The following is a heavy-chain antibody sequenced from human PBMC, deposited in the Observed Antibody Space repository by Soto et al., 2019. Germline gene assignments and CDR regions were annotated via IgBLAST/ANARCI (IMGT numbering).Heavy chain of an antibody. D-gene: IGHD3-22*01. Sequence: ASVKVSCKASGYTFTCYYMHWVRQAPGQGLEWMGWINPNSGGTNYAQKFQGWVTMTRDTSISTAYMELSRLRSDDTAVYYCARAITMIVGTYNWFDPWGQGTLVTAPQ. CDR3: ARAITMIVGTYNWFDP. CDR2: INPNSGGT. J-gene: IGHJ5*02. V-gene: IGHV1-2*04. CDR1: GYTFTCYY.